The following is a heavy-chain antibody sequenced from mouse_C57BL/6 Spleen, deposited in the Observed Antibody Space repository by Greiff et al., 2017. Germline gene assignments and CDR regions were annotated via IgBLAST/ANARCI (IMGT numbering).Heavy chain of an antibody. Sequence: QVHVKQSGAELVRPGTSVKMSCKASGYTFTNYWIGWAKQRPGHGLEWIGDIYPGGGYTNYNEKFKGKATLTADKSSSTAYMQFSSLTSEDSAIYYCARGYDYYFDYWGQGTTLTVSS. D-gene: IGHD2-4*01. CDR3: ARGYDYYFDY. CDR1: GYTFTNYW. J-gene: IGHJ2*01. CDR2: IYPGGGYT. V-gene: IGHV1-63*01.